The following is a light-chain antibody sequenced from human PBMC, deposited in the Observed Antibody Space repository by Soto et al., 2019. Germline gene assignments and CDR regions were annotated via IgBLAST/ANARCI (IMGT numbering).Light chain of an antibody. CDR2: DAS. CDR1: QGVSSY. CDR3: QQRSNWPLFT. V-gene: IGKV3-11*01. Sequence: EIVLTPSPATLSLSPGERATLSCRASQGVSSYLAWYQQKPGQAPRLLIYDASNRATGIPARFSGSGSGTDFTLTISSLEPEDFAVYYCQQRSNWPLFTFGPGTKVDIK. J-gene: IGKJ3*01.